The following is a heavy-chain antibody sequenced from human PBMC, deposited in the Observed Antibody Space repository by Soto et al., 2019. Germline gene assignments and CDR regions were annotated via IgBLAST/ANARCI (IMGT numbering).Heavy chain of an antibody. D-gene: IGHD6-13*01. CDR1: GGSLRSYY. CDR2: IFYSGNT. J-gene: IGHJ5*02. V-gene: IGHV4-4*08. CDR3: ARDGHASSWYWFDP. Sequence: QVQLQESGPGLVKPSETLSLTCTVSGGSLRSYYWSWIRQPPGKGLEWIGYIFYSGNTNYNPSLKSRRTTAVETSKKQCSLKLSSVTAADTAVYYCARDGHASSWYWFDPWGQGTLVTVSS.